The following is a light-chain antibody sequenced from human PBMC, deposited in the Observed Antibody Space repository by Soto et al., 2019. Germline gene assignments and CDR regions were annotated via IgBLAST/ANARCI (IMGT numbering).Light chain of an antibody. J-gene: IGLJ2*01. V-gene: IGLV7-43*01. CDR3: LLYYGGAQRV. CDR2: STS. Sequence: QAVVTQEPPLTVSPGGTVTLTCASRTGAVTSGYYPNWFQQKPGQAPRALIYSTSNKYSWTPARFSGSLLGGKAALTLSGVQPEDEAEYYCLLYYGGAQRVFGGGTKLTVL. CDR1: TGAVTSGYY.